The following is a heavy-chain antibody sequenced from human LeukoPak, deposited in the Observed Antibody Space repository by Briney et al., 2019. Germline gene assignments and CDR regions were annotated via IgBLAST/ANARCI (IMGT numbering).Heavy chain of an antibody. J-gene: IGHJ4*02. CDR3: TSCGDYGDLPYYFDY. D-gene: IGHD4-17*01. CDR1: GFTFGDYA. CDR2: IRSKAYGGTT. V-gene: IGHV3-49*04. Sequence: QAGRSLRLSCTASGFTFGDYAMSWVRQAPGKGLEWVGFIRSKAYGGTTEYAASVKGRFTISRDDSKSIAYLQMNSLQTEDTAVYYCTSCGDYGDLPYYFDYWGQGTPVTVSS.